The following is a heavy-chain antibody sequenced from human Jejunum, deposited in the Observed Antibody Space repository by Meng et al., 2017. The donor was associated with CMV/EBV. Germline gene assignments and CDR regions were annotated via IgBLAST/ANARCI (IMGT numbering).Heavy chain of an antibody. J-gene: IGHJ3*02. CDR3: ARASGSYSDAFDI. Sequence: SGFPFSDYSMNWVRQAPGKGLEWVSSISDRGGYIYYADSVRGRFTISRDNAKSSLYLHVNTLRAEDTAVYYCARASGSYSDAFDIWGQGTRVTVSS. CDR1: GFPFSDYS. CDR2: ISDRGGYI. D-gene: IGHD1-26*01. V-gene: IGHV3-21*01.